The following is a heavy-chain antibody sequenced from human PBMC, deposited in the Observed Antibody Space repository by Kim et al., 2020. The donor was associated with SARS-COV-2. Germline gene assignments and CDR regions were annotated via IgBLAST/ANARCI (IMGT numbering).Heavy chain of an antibody. CDR3: AKDALWFGELPLDY. CDR2: ISYDGSNK. V-gene: IGHV3-30*18. J-gene: IGHJ4*02. Sequence: GGSLRLSCAASGFTFSSYGMHWVRQAPGKGLEWVAVISYDGSNKYYADSVKGRFTISRDNSKNTLYLQMNSLRAEDTAVYYCAKDALWFGELPLDYWGQGTLVTVSS. CDR1: GFTFSSYG. D-gene: IGHD3-10*01.